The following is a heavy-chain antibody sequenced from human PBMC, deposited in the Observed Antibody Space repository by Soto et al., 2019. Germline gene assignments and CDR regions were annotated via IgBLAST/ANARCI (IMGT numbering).Heavy chain of an antibody. CDR3: ARGGFGGTTGTPREYYFDY. Sequence: ASVKVSCKASGYTFTSYGISWVRQAPGQGLEWMGWISAYNGNTNYAQKLQGRVTMTTDTSTSTAYMELRSLRSDDTAVYYCARGGFGGTTGTPREYYFDYWGQGTLVTVSS. J-gene: IGHJ4*02. CDR2: ISAYNGNT. V-gene: IGHV1-18*01. D-gene: IGHD1-1*01. CDR1: GYTFTSYG.